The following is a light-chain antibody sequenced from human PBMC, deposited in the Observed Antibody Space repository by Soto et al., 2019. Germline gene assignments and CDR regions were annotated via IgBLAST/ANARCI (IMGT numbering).Light chain of an antibody. J-gene: IGLJ2*01. V-gene: IGLV1-40*01. CDR2: GNS. CDR3: QSYDTTLSALV. CDR1: THNIGAGYD. Sequence: QLVLTQPPSVSGAPGQRVTISCTGSTHNIGAGYDVHWYQQAPGTVPKLLIYGNSHRPSGVPDRFSASKSDTSASLAITGLQAEDEADYYCQSYDTTLSALVFGGGTQLTVL.